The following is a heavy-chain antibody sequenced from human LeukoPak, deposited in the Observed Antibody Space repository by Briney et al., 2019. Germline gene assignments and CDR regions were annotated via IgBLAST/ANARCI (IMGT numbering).Heavy chain of an antibody. J-gene: IGHJ4*02. Sequence: SETLSLTCTVSDYSISSGYGYYWGWIRQPPGKGLEWIGNIYHSGITYYNHFNSSLKSRVTISVDTSKNQFSLKLSSVTAADTAVYYCARASTTWRWLHPDYWGQGTLVTVSS. CDR1: DYSISSGYGYY. CDR3: ARASTTWRWLHPDY. D-gene: IGHD5-24*01. V-gene: IGHV4-38-2*02. CDR2: IYHSGIT.